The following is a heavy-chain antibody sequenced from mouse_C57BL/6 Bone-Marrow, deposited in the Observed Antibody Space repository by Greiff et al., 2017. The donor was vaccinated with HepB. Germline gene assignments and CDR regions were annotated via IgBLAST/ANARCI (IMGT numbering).Heavy chain of an antibody. Sequence: EVKLQESGGGLVKPGGSLKLSCAASGFTFSSYAMSWVRQTPEKRLEWVATISDGGSYTYYPDNVKGRVTISRDNAKNNLYLQMSQLKSEDAAMYYYERDNYAMDYWGQGTSVTVTS. CDR1: GFTFSSYA. CDR2: ISDGGSYT. J-gene: IGHJ4*01. CDR3: ERDNYAMDY. V-gene: IGHV5-4*01.